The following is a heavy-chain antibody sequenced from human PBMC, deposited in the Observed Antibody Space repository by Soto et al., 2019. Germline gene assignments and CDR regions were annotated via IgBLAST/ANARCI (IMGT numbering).Heavy chain of an antibody. CDR2: ISGSGGST. CDR3: AKDGDFWSKPKKYYFDY. Sequence: GGSLRLSCAASGFTFSSYAMSWVRQAPGKGLEWVSAISGSGGSTYYADSVKGRFTISRDNSKNTLYLQMNSLRAEDTAVYYCAKDGDFWSKPKKYYFDYWGQGTLVTVSS. V-gene: IGHV3-23*01. J-gene: IGHJ4*02. CDR1: GFTFSSYA. D-gene: IGHD3-3*01.